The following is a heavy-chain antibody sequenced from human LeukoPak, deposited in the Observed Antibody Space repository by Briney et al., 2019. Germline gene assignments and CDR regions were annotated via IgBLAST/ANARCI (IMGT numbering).Heavy chain of an antibody. Sequence: ASVTVSCKASGGTFSSYAICWVRQAPGQGLEWMGGIIPIFGTANYAQKFQGRVTITADESTSTAYMELSSLRSEDTAVYYCARAISSGSYPDYWGQGTLVTVSS. V-gene: IGHV1-69*13. J-gene: IGHJ4*02. CDR1: GGTFSSYA. CDR2: IIPIFGTA. CDR3: ARAISSGSYPDY. D-gene: IGHD1-26*01.